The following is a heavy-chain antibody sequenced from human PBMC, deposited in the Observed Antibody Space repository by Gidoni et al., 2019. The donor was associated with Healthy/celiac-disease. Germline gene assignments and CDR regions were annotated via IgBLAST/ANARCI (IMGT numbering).Heavy chain of an antibody. CDR3: ASSMIVVRAYYYGMDV. V-gene: IGHV3-33*01. D-gene: IGHD3-22*01. CDR2: IWYDGSNK. Sequence: QVQLVESGGGVVQPGRSLRLSCAPSAFPFSSSGMHWVRQAPGKGLELVAVIWYDGSNKYYADSVKGRFTISRDNSKNTLYLQMNSLRAEDTAVYYCASSMIVVRAYYYGMDVWGQGTTVTVSS. CDR1: AFPFSSSG. J-gene: IGHJ6*02.